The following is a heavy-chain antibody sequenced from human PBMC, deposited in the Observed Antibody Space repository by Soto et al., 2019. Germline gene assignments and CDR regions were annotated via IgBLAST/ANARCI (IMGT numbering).Heavy chain of an antibody. J-gene: IGHJ4*02. Sequence: GGSLRLSCQASGFTFGNYGMTWVRQAPGKGLEWVSLIGYDGQTTHFADSVKGRFTVSRDNSKSTVFLQMSRLRAEDTALYYCAKGYGWDYLDYWGQGALVTVSS. CDR1: GFTFGNYG. CDR2: IGYDGQTT. CDR3: AKGYGWDYLDY. D-gene: IGHD6-19*01. V-gene: IGHV3-23*01.